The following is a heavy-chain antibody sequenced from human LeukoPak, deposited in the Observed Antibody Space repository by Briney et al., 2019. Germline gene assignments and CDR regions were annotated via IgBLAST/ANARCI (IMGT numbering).Heavy chain of an antibody. J-gene: IGHJ4*02. CDR2: IYHSGST. D-gene: IGHD3-10*01. CDR1: GGSISNNNW. CDR3: ASILTYYYGSGSYYIDC. Sequence: SETLSLTCAVSGGSISNNNWWSWVRQPPGKGLEWIGEIYHSGSTYYNPSIKSRVTISVDTSKNQFSLKLSSVTAADTAVYYCASILTYYYGSGSYYIDCWGQGTLVTVSS. V-gene: IGHV4-4*02.